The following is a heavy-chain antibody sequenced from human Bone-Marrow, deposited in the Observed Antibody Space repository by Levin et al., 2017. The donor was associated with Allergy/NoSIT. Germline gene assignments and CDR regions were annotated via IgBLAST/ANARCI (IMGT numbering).Heavy chain of an antibody. J-gene: IGHJ4*02. CDR1: GFTFRSYA. CDR2: ISYDGSNK. Sequence: LPCAASGFTFRSYAMHWVRQAPGKGLEWVAVISYDGSNKYYADSVKGRFTISRDNSKKTLYLQMNSLRGEDTAVYYCGREGVGDYGDSRRSPYFDYWGQGTLVTVSS. D-gene: IGHD4-17*01. CDR3: GREGVGDYGDSRRSPYFDY. V-gene: IGHV3-30-3*01.